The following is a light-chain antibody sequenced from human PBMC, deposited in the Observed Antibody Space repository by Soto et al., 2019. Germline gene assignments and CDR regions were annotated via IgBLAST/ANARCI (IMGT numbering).Light chain of an antibody. Sequence: DIQMTQSPSTLSASVGDRITITCRASQSINTWLGWYQQKPGEAPKLLIYDGSTLERGVPSRFSGSGSGTEFTLTISRLQPDDFGTFYCQQYKTYYRTFGQGTTVEV. CDR3: QQYKTYYRT. V-gene: IGKV1-5*03. CDR1: QSINTW. CDR2: DGS. J-gene: IGKJ1*01.